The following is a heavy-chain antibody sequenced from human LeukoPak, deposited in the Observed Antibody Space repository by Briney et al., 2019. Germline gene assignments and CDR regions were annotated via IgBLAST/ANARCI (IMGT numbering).Heavy chain of an antibody. V-gene: IGHV6-1*01. D-gene: IGHD3-10*01. Sequence: SQTLSLTCAISGDSVSSNSAAWNWIRQSPSRGLEWLGRTYYRSKWYNDYAVSVKSRITINPDTSKNQFSLQLNSVTPEDTAVYYCARDYSPQYYYGSGSHIDYWGQGTLVTVSS. J-gene: IGHJ4*02. CDR1: GDSVSSNSAA. CDR3: ARDYSPQYYYGSGSHIDY. CDR2: TYYRSKWYN.